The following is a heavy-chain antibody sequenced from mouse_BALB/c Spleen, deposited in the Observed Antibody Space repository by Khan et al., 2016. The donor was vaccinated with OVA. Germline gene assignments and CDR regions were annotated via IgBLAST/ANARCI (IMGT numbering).Heavy chain of an antibody. CDR3: ATSYYNGYYFDY. CDR1: GFTFSSYG. J-gene: IGHJ2*01. D-gene: IGHD1-1*01. CDR2: ISGDSSTI. V-gene: IGHV5-17*02. Sequence: EVQLVESGAGLVQPGGSRKLSCAASGFTFSSYGMHWVRQAPEKGLVWVAYISGDSSTINYTQTVKGRFTISRDNSKNTLSLQMTRLISEDTAIDYCATSYYNGYYFDYWGPGTTLTVSS.